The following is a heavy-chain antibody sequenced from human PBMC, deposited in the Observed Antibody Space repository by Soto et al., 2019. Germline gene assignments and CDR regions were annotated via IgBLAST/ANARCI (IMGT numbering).Heavy chain of an antibody. J-gene: IGHJ4*02. V-gene: IGHV3-33*01. D-gene: IGHD2-2*01. CDR1: GFTFSTYD. Sequence: QVQLVESGGGVVQPGTSLRLSCAASGFTFSTYDMHWVRPAPGKGLEWVAVIWFDGSNKYYADSVKGRFTISRDNSKNTRYLQMNSLRTEDTAVYSCATEAERESWTSAYCGQGTLVTVSS. CDR3: ATEAERESWTSAY. CDR2: IWFDGSNK.